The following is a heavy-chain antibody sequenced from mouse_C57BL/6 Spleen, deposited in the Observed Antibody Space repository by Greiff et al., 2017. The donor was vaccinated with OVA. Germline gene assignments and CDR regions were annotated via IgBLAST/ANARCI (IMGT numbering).Heavy chain of an antibody. CDR3: ARANWDYYFDV. V-gene: IGHV1-72*01. J-gene: IGHJ1*03. CDR2: FDPNSGGT. CDR1: GYTFTSYW. Sequence: QVQLQQPGAELVKPGASVTLSCKASGYTFTSYWMHWVKQRPGRGLEWIGRFDPNSGGTKYNEKFKSKATLTVDKPSSTAYMQLSSLTSEDSAVYYCARANWDYYFDVWGTGTTVTVSS. D-gene: IGHD4-1*01.